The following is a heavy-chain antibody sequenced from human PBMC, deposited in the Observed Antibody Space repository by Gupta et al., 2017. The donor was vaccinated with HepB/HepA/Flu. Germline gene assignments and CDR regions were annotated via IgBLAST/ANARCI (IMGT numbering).Heavy chain of an antibody. J-gene: IGHJ2*01. CDR3: ATRPSVAMRWYFHL. CDR2: IGTRDPTA. CDR1: GFTFSDHA. D-gene: IGHD2-15*01. V-gene: IGHV3-23*01. Sequence: EEQLLESGGGLVQPGESLRLSCAASGFTFSDHAMSWVRQAPGKGLEWVARIGTRDPTAYYAGSVKGRFTISRDDSKNTLYLQMNGLRAEDTAVYYCATRPSVAMRWYFHLWGRGTLVSVSS.